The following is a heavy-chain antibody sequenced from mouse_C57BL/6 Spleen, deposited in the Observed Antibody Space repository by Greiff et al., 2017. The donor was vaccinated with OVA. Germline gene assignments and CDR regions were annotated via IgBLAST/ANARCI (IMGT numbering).Heavy chain of an antibody. V-gene: IGHV2-2*01. CDR3: ARMVQHSNPGYAMDY. J-gene: IGHJ4*01. CDR2: IWSGGST. D-gene: IGHD2-5*01. Sequence: VKLVESGPGLVQPSQSLSITCTVSGFSLTSYGVHWVRQSPGKGLEWLGVIWSGGSTDYNAAFISKLSISNDTSKSQVFFKMNSLQADDTAIYYCARMVQHSNPGYAMDYWGQGTSVTVSS. CDR1: GFSLTSYG.